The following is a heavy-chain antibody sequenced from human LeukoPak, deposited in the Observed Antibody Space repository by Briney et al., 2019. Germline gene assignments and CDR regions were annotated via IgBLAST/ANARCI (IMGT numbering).Heavy chain of an antibody. CDR1: GGTFSSYA. V-gene: IGHV1-69*13. CDR2: IIPIFSTA. D-gene: IGHD6-19*01. Sequence: SVKVSCKASGGTFSSYAISWVRQAPGQGLEWMGGIIPIFSTANYAQKFQGRVTITADESTSTAYMELSSLRSEDTAVYYCARVDSGWYTAIDYWGQGTLVTVSS. CDR3: ARVDSGWYTAIDY. J-gene: IGHJ4*02.